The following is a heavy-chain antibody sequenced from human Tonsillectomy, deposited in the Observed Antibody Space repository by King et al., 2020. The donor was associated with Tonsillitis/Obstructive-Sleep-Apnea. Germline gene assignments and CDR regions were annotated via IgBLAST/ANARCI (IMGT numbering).Heavy chain of an antibody. V-gene: IGHV4-61*01. D-gene: IGHD2-15*01. CDR1: GDSVSSGNYF. CDR2: IHHSGSS. CDR3: AGVVVVVAATLAAFDI. Sequence: QLQESGPGLVKPSETLSLTCTVSGDSVSSGNYFWSWIRQPPGKGLEWIGYIHHSGSSNYNPSLKSRVIISLDSSKNQFSLKVSSVTAADTAVYYCAGVVVVVAATLAAFDIWGQGTMVTVSS. J-gene: IGHJ3*02.